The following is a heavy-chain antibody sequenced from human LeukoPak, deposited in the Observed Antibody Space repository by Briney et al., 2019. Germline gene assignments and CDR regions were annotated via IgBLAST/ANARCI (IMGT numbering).Heavy chain of an antibody. CDR3: ARHHIEGYCSSTSCPANDAFDI. D-gene: IGHD2-2*01. Sequence: GGTLRLSCAASGFTFSSYGMSWVRQAPGKGLEWVSAINTSGGSTYYADSVKGRFTISRDNSKNTLYLQMNSLRAEDTAIYYCARHHIEGYCSSTSCPANDAFDIWGQGTMVTVSS. CDR2: INTSGGST. CDR1: GFTFSSYG. V-gene: IGHV3-23*01. J-gene: IGHJ3*02.